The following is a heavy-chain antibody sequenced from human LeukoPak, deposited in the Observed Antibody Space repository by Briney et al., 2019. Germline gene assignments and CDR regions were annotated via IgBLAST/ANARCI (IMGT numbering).Heavy chain of an antibody. CDR3: TKVSFGSRMGFDP. Sequence: GGSLRLSCTASGFTFSIYAMTWVRQAPGKGLEWVSAISGSGGSTYYADSVKGRFTISRDNSKNTPYLQMNNLRAEDTAVYYCTKVSFGSRMGFDPWGQGTLVTVSS. D-gene: IGHD3-16*01. V-gene: IGHV3-23*01. CDR1: GFTFSIYA. CDR2: ISGSGGST. J-gene: IGHJ5*02.